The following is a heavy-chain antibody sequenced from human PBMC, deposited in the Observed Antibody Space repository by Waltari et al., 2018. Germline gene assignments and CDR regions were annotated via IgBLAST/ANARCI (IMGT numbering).Heavy chain of an antibody. D-gene: IGHD1-26*01. J-gene: IGHJ4*02. CDR1: GGSISSSSYY. CDR2: IYYSGST. CDR3: ARVNLASGSYYFDY. V-gene: IGHV4-39*07. Sequence: QLQLQESGPGLVKPSETLSPTCTVSGGSISSSSYYWGWIRQPPGKGLEWIGSIYYSGSTYYNPSLKSRVTISVDTSKNQFSLKLSSVTAADTAVYYCARVNLASGSYYFDYWGQGTLVTVSS.